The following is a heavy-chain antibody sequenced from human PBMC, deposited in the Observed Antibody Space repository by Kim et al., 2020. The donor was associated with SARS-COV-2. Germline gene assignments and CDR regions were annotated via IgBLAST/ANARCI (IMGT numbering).Heavy chain of an antibody. Sequence: KLQGRVTMTTDTSTSTAYMELRSLRSDDTAVYYCARVATMGRGERNWFDPWGQGTLVTVSS. D-gene: IGHD3-10*01. J-gene: IGHJ5*02. V-gene: IGHV1-18*01. CDR3: ARVATMGRGERNWFDP.